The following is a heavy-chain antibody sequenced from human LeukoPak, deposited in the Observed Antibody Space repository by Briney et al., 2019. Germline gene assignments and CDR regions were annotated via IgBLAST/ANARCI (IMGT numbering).Heavy chain of an antibody. J-gene: IGHJ4*02. Sequence: SETLSLTCTLSGVSTSRYYWSWLRQPPGKRLEWLGYIYYSGSTTYNPSLKSRLTMSVDTSKNQISLKLISLTASDTAVYYCARLPGIAAVWGQGTLVTVSS. CDR2: IYYSGST. CDR3: ARLPGIAAV. CDR1: GVSTSRYY. D-gene: IGHD6-13*01. V-gene: IGHV4-59*08.